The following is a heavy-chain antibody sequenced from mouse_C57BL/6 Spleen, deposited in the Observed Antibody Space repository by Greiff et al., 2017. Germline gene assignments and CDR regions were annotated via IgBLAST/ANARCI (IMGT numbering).Heavy chain of an antibody. CDR1: GYTFTSYW. D-gene: IGHD1-1*01. CDR3: ARDFELAGTYYYGSKGYIDV. CDR2: INPSNGGT. Sequence: QVQLQQPGTELVKPGASVKLSCKASGYTFTSYWMHWVKQRPGQGLEWIGNINPSNGGTNYNEKFKSKATLTVDKSSSTAYMQLSSLTSEDSAVYYCARDFELAGTYYYGSKGYIDVWGTGTTVTVSS. V-gene: IGHV1-53*01. J-gene: IGHJ1*03.